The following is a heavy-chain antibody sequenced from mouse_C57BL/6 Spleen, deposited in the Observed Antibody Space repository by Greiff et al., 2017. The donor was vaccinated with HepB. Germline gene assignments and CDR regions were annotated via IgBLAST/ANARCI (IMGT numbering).Heavy chain of an antibody. V-gene: IGHV2-5*01. D-gene: IGHD1-1*01. CDR1: GFSLTSYG. Sequence: QVQLQQSGPGLVQPSQSLSITCTASGFSLTSYGVHWVRQSPGKGLEWLGVIWRGGSTDYNAAFMYRLSITKDNSKSQVFLKMSSLQADDTAIYYCAKGRDYGSSYFEYWGQGTTLTVSS. J-gene: IGHJ2*01. CDR3: AKGRDYGSSYFEY. CDR2: IWRGGST.